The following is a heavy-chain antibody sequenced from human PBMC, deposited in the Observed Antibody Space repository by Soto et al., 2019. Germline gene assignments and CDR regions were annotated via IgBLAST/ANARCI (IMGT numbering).Heavy chain of an antibody. J-gene: IGHJ4*02. CDR2: IKSKTDGGTT. CDR3: TTDLEMATTAPWNFDY. V-gene: IGHV3-15*01. D-gene: IGHD5-12*01. Sequence: GGSLRLSCAASGFTFSNAWMSWVRQAPGKGLEWVGRIKSKTDGGTTDYAAPVKGRFTISRDDSKNTLYLQMNSLKTEDTAVYYCTTDLEMATTAPWNFDYWGQGTLVTVSS. CDR1: GFTFSNAW.